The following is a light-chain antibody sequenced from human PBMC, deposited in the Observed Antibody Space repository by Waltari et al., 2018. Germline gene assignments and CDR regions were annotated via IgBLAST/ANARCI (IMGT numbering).Light chain of an antibody. V-gene: IGKV3-20*01. CDR1: QSVGRH. J-gene: IGKJ1*01. CDR2: GAS. Sequence: ELMLTQYPGPLSMSPGERANLSCSASQSVGRHLAWYQQKPGQAPRLLVYGASSRATGIPDRFSGSGSGTDFSLTISRLEPEDFAVYFCQKYDRLPATFGQGTKVEIK. CDR3: QKYDRLPAT.